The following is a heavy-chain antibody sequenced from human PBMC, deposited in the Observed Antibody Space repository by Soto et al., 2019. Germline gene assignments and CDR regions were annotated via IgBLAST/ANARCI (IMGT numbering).Heavy chain of an antibody. D-gene: IGHD3-22*01. J-gene: IGHJ4*02. V-gene: IGHV4-39*01. Sequence: QLQLQESGPGLVKPSETLSLTCTVSGGSISSSSYYWGWIRQPPGKGLEWIGSIYYSGSTYYNPSLKSRVTISVDTYKNQFSLKLSSVTAADTAVYYCARSSYYYDGGGNDYWGQGTLVTVSS. CDR3: ARSSYYYDGGGNDY. CDR2: IYYSGST. CDR1: GGSISSSSYY.